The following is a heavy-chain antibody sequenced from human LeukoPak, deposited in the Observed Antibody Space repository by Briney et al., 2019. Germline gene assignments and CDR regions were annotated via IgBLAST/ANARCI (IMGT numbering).Heavy chain of an antibody. Sequence: PGGALRLSCAGSGFTFSRYWMSWVGQARGRGGEGVANINQDGREKYYVDSVKGGLTISRDNATNSLYLQMNSLRAEDTAVYYCARLWGYCSTPSCYKWGQGTLVTVSS. CDR3: ARLWGYCSTPSCYK. D-gene: IGHD2-2*02. V-gene: IGHV3-7*03. J-gene: IGHJ4*02. CDR2: INQDGREK. CDR1: GFTFSRYW.